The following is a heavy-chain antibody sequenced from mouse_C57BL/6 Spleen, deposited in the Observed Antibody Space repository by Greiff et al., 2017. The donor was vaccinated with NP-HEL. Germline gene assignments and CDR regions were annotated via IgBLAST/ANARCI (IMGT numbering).Heavy chain of an antibody. CDR3: AKEDLPLYYYAMDY. D-gene: IGHD5-5*01. Sequence: QVQLQQSGPGLVQPSQSLSITCTVSGFSLTSYGVHWVRQSPGKGLEWLGVIWRGGSTDYNAAFMSRLSITKDNSKSQVFFKMNSLQADDTAIYYCAKEDLPLYYYAMDYWGQGTSVTVSS. CDR1: GFSLTSYG. V-gene: IGHV2-5*01. CDR2: IWRGGST. J-gene: IGHJ4*01.